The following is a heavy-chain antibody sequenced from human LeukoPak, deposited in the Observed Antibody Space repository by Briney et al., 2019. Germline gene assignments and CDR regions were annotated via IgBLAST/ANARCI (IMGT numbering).Heavy chain of an antibody. Sequence: ASVEVSCKASGYTFTGYYMHWVRQAPGQGLEWMGWINPNSGGTNYAQKFQGWVSMTRDTSISTAYMELSRLRSDDTAVYYWARGGTSGSRYWFDPWGQGTLVTVSS. CDR2: INPNSGGT. V-gene: IGHV1-2*04. J-gene: IGHJ5*02. D-gene: IGHD1-26*01. CDR1: GYTFTGYY. CDR3: ARGGTSGSRYWFDP.